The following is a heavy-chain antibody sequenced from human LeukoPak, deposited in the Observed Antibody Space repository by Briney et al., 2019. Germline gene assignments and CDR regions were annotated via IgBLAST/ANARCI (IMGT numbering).Heavy chain of an antibody. J-gene: IGHJ4*02. Sequence: GGSLRLSCAASGFTFSSYAMSWVRQAPGKGLEWVSAISGSGGSTYYADSVKGRFTISRDNSKNTLYLQMNSLRAEDTAVYYCARGSYDSSGYYGAPFDYWGQGTLVTVSS. CDR3: ARGSYDSSGYYGAPFDY. CDR2: ISGSGGST. CDR1: GFTFSSYA. D-gene: IGHD3-22*01. V-gene: IGHV3-23*01.